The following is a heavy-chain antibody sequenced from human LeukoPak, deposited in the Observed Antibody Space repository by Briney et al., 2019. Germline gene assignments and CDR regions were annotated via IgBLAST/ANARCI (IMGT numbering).Heavy chain of an antibody. CDR3: AGLASGYSSSWYIEDY. Sequence: SETLSLTCTVSGGSISSYYWSWIRQPPGKGLEWIGYIYYSGSTNYNPSLKSRVTISVDTSKNQFSLKLSSVTAADTAVYYCAGLASGYSSSWYIEDYWGQGTLVTVSS. CDR1: GGSISSYY. J-gene: IGHJ4*02. V-gene: IGHV4-59*01. CDR2: IYYSGST. D-gene: IGHD6-13*01.